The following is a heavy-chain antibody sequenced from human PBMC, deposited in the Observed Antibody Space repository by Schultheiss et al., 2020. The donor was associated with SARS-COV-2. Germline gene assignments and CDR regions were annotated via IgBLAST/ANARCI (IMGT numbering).Heavy chain of an antibody. V-gene: IGHV4-30-4*01. J-gene: IGHJ3*02. Sequence: SETLSLTCTVSGGSISSGDYYWSWIRQPPGKGLEWIGYIYYSGSTYYNPSLKSRVTISVDTSKNQFSLKLSSVTAADTAVYYCARVQYDSNFYGAFDIWGQGTMVTVSS. D-gene: IGHD3-22*01. CDR3: ARVQYDSNFYGAFDI. CDR2: IYYSGST. CDR1: GGSISSGDYY.